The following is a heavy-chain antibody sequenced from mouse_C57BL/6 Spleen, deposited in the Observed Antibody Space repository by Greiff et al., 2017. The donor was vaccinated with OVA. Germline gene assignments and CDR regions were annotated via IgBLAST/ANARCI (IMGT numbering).Heavy chain of an antibody. V-gene: IGHV1-15*01. Sequence: QVQLQQPGAELVRPGASVTLSCKASGYTFTDYEMHWVKQTPVHGLEWIGAIDPETGGTAYNQKFKGKAILTADKSSSTAYMELRSLTSEDSAVYYCTRSFAYWGQGTLVTVSA. CDR2: IDPETGGT. CDR1: GYTFTDYE. CDR3: TRSFAY. J-gene: IGHJ3*01.